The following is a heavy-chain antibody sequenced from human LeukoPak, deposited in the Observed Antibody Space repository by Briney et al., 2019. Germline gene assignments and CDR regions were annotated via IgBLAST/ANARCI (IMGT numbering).Heavy chain of an antibody. V-gene: IGHV1-18*04. CDR1: GYACTSYS. CDR3: ARGGRWFGESNIYC. Sequence: GPSETLSCKASGYACTSYSISWVRQAPGQGLGWMGWMNAYNGNTNYAKQSQSRVTITTASYTSIAYLELRSLRSDDTAVYYCARGGRWFGESNIYCWGQGTLVS. J-gene: IGHJ4*01. CDR2: MNAYNGNT. D-gene: IGHD3-10*01.